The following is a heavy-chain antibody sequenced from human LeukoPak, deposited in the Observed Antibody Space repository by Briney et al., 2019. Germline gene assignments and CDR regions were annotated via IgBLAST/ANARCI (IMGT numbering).Heavy chain of an antibody. V-gene: IGHV1-69*05. Sequence: GASVTVSCKASGGTFSNYALSWVRQAPGQGLEWMGAIVPFLDTSNYPPKFQDRVTITTDESTSTAYMELSSLRSDDTAVYYCARAQAGNYDWPLDLWGQGTLVTVSS. CDR2: IVPFLDTS. CDR1: GGTFSNYA. CDR3: ARAQAGNYDWPLDL. J-gene: IGHJ5*02. D-gene: IGHD5-12*01.